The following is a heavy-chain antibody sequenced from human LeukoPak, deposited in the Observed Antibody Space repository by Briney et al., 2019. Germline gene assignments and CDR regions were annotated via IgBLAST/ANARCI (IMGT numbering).Heavy chain of an antibody. CDR3: ARMGEVRSSWYSLRYFDY. J-gene: IGHJ4*02. CDR2: INDSGST. CDR1: GGSISSYY. V-gene: IGHV4-59*01. D-gene: IGHD6-13*01. Sequence: SETLSLTCTVSGGSISSYYWSWIRQPPGKGLEWIGYINDSGSTNYNPSLKSRVTISVDTSKNQLSLKLSSVTAADTAVYYFARMGEVRSSWYSLRYFDYWGQGTLVTVSS.